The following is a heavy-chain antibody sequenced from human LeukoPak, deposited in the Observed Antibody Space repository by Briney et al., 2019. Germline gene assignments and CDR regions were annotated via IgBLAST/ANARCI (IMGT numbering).Heavy chain of an antibody. V-gene: IGHV3-23*01. CDR3: AKEPRSGGDSGSVLMPASYYFDY. D-gene: IGHD1-26*01. Sequence: QAGGSLRPSCAASGFTFSSYAMSWVRQAPGKGLEWVSAISGSGGSTYYADSVKGRFTISRDNSKNTLYLQMNSLRAEDTAVYYCAKEPRSGGDSGSVLMPASYYFDYWGQGTLVTVSS. J-gene: IGHJ4*02. CDR2: ISGSGGST. CDR1: GFTFSSYA.